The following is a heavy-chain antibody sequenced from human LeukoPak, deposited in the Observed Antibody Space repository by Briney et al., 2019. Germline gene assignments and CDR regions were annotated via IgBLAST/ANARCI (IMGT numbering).Heavy chain of an antibody. CDR3: ARVGITMVRGVIIDPDFDY. J-gene: IGHJ4*02. D-gene: IGHD3-10*01. CDR1: GGSISSGGYY. Sequence: SQTLSLTCTVSGGSISSGGYYWSWIRQHPGKGLEWIGYIYYSGSTYYNLSLKSRVTISVDTSKNQFSLKLSSVTAADTAVYYCARVGITMVRGVIIDPDFDYWGQGTLVTVSS. CDR2: IYYSGST. V-gene: IGHV4-31*03.